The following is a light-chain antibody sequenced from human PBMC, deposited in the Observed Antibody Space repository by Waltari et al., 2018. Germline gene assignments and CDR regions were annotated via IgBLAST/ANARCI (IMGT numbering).Light chain of an antibody. J-gene: IGKJ1*01. CDR2: WAS. CDR1: QNVLFNFNNKNY. Sequence: DIVMTQSPDSLAVSLGERATINCKSSQNVLFNFNNKNYLGWYQHKPGRPPKPLIYWASTRESGVPDRFSGSGSGTDFNLTISSLQAEDVAVYYCQQYYSLPWAFGQGTKVEIK. V-gene: IGKV4-1*01. CDR3: QQYYSLPWA.